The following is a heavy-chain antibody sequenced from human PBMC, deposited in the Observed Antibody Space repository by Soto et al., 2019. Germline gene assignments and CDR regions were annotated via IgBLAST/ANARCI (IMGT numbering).Heavy chain of an antibody. J-gene: IGHJ5*02. CDR1: GFTFSRYW. V-gene: IGHV3-7*03. CDR2: IKQDGSEK. CDR3: AIVRLGYCSSTSCGSPFRFYP. Sequence: GGSLRLSCAASGFTFSRYWMSCARQAPGKGLEGVANIKQDGSEKYYVDSVKGRFTISRDNAKNSLYLQMNSLRAEDSAVYYCAIVRLGYCSSTSCGSPFRFYPWGEGTLVTVSS. D-gene: IGHD2-2*01.